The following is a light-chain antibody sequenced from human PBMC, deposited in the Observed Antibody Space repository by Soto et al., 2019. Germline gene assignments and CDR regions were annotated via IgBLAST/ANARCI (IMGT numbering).Light chain of an antibody. CDR3: GVWDNSLSAGL. CDR1: SSNIGAGFD. Sequence: QSVLTQPPSVSGAPGQRVTIPCTGTSSNIGAGFDVHWYQHLPGTAPKLLIYDNNKRPSGIPDRFSGSKSGTSATLGITGLQTGDEADYYCGVWDNSLSAGLFGGGTKLTVL. CDR2: DNN. J-gene: IGLJ3*02. V-gene: IGLV1-51*01.